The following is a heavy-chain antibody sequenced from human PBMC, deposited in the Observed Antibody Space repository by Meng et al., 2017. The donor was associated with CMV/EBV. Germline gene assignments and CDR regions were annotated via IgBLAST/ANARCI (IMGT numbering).Heavy chain of an antibody. D-gene: IGHD6-19*01. CDR3: ARDLWRIIAVAEGGRDY. CDR1: GFTFSSYA. J-gene: IGHJ4*02. CDR2: ISYDGSNK. Sequence: GESLKISCAASGFTFSSYAMHWVRQAPGKGLEWVAVISYDGSNKYYADSVKGRFTISRDNSKNTLYLQMNSLRAEDTAVYYCARDLWRIIAVAEGGRDYWGQGTLVTVSS. V-gene: IGHV3-30*04.